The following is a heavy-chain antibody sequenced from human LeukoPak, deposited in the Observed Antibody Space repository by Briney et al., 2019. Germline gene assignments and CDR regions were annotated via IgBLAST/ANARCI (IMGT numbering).Heavy chain of an antibody. J-gene: IGHJ4*02. D-gene: IGHD6-13*01. CDR1: GFTFSSYG. V-gene: IGHV3-33*01. CDR2: IWYDGSNK. CDR3: ARAVIAAAGICDY. Sequence: GGSLRLSCAASGFTFSSYGMHWVRQAPGKGLEWVAVIWYDGSNKYYADSVKGRFTISRDNSENTLYLQMNSLRAEDTAVYYCARAVIAAAGICDYWGQGTLVTVSS.